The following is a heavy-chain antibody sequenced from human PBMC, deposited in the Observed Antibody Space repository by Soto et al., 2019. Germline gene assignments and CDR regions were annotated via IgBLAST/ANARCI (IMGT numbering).Heavy chain of an antibody. CDR3: ARDRRDVLVPAAMPASVYYYYYGMDV. D-gene: IGHD2-2*01. Sequence: PGGSLRLSCAASGFTFSDYYMSWIRQAPGKGLEWVSYISSSGSTIYYADSVKGRFTISRDNAKNSLYLQMNSLRAEDTAVYYCARDRRDVLVPAAMPASVYYYYYGMDVWGQGTTVTVSS. J-gene: IGHJ6*02. CDR1: GFTFSDYY. CDR2: ISSSGSTI. V-gene: IGHV3-11*01.